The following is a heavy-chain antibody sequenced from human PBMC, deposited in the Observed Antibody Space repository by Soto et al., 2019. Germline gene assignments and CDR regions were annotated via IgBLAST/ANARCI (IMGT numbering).Heavy chain of an antibody. CDR1: GFTFSNAW. D-gene: IGHD6-6*01. CDR3: TTAFGCSGCLAIEKSSSPYPDY. CDR2: IKSKTDGGTT. J-gene: IGHJ4*02. Sequence: GGSLRLSCAASGFTFSNAWMNWVRQAPGKGLEWVGRIKSKTDGGTTDYAAPVKGRFTISRDDSKNTLYLQMNSLKTEDTAVYYCTTAFGCSGCLAIEKSSSPYPDYRGQGTLVTVSS. V-gene: IGHV3-15*07.